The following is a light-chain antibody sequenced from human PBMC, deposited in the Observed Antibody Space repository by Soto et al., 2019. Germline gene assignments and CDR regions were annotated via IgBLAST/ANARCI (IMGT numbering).Light chain of an antibody. CDR3: SSYTSSGTYA. CDR1: SSDVGGYNY. J-gene: IGLJ1*01. Sequence: QSVLTQPASVSGSPGQSIAISCTGTSSDVGGYNYVSWYQQHPGKAPKLMIYDVSNRPSGVSNRFSGSQSGSTASLTISGLGAEDEADYYCSSYTSSGTYAFGAGTKLTVL. CDR2: DVS. V-gene: IGLV2-14*01.